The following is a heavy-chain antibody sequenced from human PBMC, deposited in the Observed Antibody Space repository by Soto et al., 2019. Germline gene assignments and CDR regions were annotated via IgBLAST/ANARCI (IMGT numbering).Heavy chain of an antibody. Sequence: ESGPTLVNPTQTLTLTCTFSGFSLSTSGMCVSWIRQPPGKALEWLALIDWDDDKYYSTSLKTRLTISKDTSKNQVVLTMTNMDPVDTATYYCARSTTRSTVTPYYYYGMDVWGQGTTVTVSS. D-gene: IGHD4-17*01. V-gene: IGHV2-70*01. J-gene: IGHJ6*02. CDR3: ARSTTRSTVTPYYYYGMDV. CDR1: GFSLSTSGMC. CDR2: IDWDDDK.